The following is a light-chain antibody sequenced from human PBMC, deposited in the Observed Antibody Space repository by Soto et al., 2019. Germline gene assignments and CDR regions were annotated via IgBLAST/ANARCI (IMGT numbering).Light chain of an antibody. J-gene: IGKJ1*01. Sequence: DIQMTQSPSSLSASVGDRVTITCRASQTISSSLNWYQQKPGKAPKLLIYAASSLQSGVQSRFSGSGSGTDFTLTIRSLQPEDFATYYCKLSYSTAWAFGQGTKVDIK. V-gene: IGKV1-39*01. CDR1: QTISSS. CDR3: KLSYSTAWA. CDR2: AAS.